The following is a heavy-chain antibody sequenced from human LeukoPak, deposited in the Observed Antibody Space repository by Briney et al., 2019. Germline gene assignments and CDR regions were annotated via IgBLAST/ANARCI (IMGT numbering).Heavy chain of an antibody. D-gene: IGHD3-10*01. J-gene: IGHJ4*02. CDR2: ISSSGSTI. V-gene: IGHV3-11*01. CDR3: ARDRGYYYDY. Sequence: LSLTCAVYGGSFSGYYMSWIRQAPGKGLEWVSYISSSGSTIYYADSVKGRFTISRDNAKNSLYLQMNSLRAEDTAVYYCARDRGYYYDYWGQGTLVTVSS. CDR1: GGSFSGYY.